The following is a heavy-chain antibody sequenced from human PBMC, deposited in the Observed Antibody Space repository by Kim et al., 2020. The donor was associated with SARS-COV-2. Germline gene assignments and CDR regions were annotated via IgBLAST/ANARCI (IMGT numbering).Heavy chain of an antibody. Sequence: GGSLRLSCAASGFTVSSNYMSWVRQAPGKGLEWVSVIYSGGSTYYADSVKGRFTISRDNSKNTLYLQMNSLRAEDTAVYYCARDLGYAAAGMRYYYGMDVWGQGTTVTVSS. J-gene: IGHJ6*02. V-gene: IGHV3-66*02. CDR1: GFTVSSNY. CDR3: ARDLGYAAAGMRYYYGMDV. D-gene: IGHD6-13*01. CDR2: IYSGGST.